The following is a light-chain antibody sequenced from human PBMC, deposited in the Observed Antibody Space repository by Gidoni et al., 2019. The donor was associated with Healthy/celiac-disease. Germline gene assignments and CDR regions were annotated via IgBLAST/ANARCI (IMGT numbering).Light chain of an antibody. V-gene: IGKV1-33*01. CDR2: EAS. CDR1: QDISNY. CDR3: QHWA. Sequence: DIQMTQSPSSLSASVGDRVTITCQASQDISNYLNWYQQKPRQAHKLLIYEASNLETGGSSRLSGSGSGTDFTFTISRLLPDDLATYYCQHWAFGQXTRLEIK. J-gene: IGKJ5*01.